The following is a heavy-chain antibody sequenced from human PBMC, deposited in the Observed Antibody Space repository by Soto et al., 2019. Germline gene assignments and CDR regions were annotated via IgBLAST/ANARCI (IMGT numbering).Heavy chain of an antibody. CDR3: AGEHHLGELSERPA. CDR2: IRYSSGSI. J-gene: IGHJ5*02. V-gene: IGHV3-48*01. CDR1: GFTFSSYN. D-gene: IGHD3-16*02. Sequence: GGSLRLSCAASGFTFSSYNMNWIRQAPGRGLEWVSFIRYSSGSIYYADSVKGRFTVSRDNAKNSMSLQMNSLRVEDTAVYYCAGEHHLGELSERPAWGQGTLVTVSS.